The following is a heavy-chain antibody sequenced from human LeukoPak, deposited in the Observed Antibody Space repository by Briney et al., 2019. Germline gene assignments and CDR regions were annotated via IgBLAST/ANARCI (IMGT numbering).Heavy chain of an antibody. Sequence: GGSLRLSCEASGFLFEEYGMSWIRQRPGKELEWVAGISWNGLSIHYADSVKGRFTISRDDAKKSLFLHMDGLSAEDTAFYYCARRGGYCSGDCYPDNWGQGTLVIVSS. J-gene: IGHJ4*02. CDR3: ARRGGYCSGDCYPDN. CDR2: ISWNGLSI. D-gene: IGHD2-21*02. V-gene: IGHV3-20*04. CDR1: GFLFEEYG.